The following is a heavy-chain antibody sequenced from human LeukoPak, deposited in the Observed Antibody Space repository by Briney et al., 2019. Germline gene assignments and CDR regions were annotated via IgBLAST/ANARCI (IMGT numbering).Heavy chain of an antibody. Sequence: GGSLRLSCAASGFTFTNYGMHRVRQAPGKGLEWVAIISFDGRIGYYVDSVKGRFTISRDKSKNTLYLQMNSLRPEDTAVYYCAKERASMGADAFDIWGQGTMVTVSS. CDR3: AKERASMGADAFDI. D-gene: IGHD1-26*01. V-gene: IGHV3-30*18. CDR1: GFTFTNYG. J-gene: IGHJ3*02. CDR2: ISFDGRIG.